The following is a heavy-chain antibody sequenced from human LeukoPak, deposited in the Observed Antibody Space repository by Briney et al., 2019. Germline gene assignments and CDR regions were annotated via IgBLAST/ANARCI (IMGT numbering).Heavy chain of an antibody. V-gene: IGHV3-48*03. CDR1: GFTFSSYE. CDR2: ISSSGSTI. J-gene: IGHJ3*01. D-gene: IGHD4-23*01. CDR3: AADPDYNGNGDAFDF. Sequence: GGSLRLSCAASGFTFSSYEMNWVRQAPGKGLEWVSYISSSGSTIYYADSVKGRFTISRDNAKNSLYLQMNSLRAEDTAVYYCAADPDYNGNGDAFDFWGQGTMVTVSS.